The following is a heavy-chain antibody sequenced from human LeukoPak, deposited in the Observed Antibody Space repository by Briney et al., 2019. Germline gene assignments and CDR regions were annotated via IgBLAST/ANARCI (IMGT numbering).Heavy chain of an antibody. J-gene: IGHJ5*02. V-gene: IGHV4-38-2*01. D-gene: IGHD2-2*01. CDR2: IYHSGST. CDR1: GYSISSGYY. Sequence: PSETLSLTCAVSGYSISSGYYWGWIRQPPGKGLEWIGSIYHSGSTYYNPSLKSRVTISVVTSKNQFSLKLSSVTAADTAVYYCARLGDQPSSWGQGTLVTVSS. CDR3: ARLGDQPSS.